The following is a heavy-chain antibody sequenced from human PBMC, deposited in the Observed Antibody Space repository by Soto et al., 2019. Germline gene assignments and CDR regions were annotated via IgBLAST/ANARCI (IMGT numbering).Heavy chain of an antibody. D-gene: IGHD3-3*01. J-gene: IGHJ5*02. CDR2: IKSKTDGEKT. Sequence: EVQLVESGGGLVKPGGSLTLSCAASGFTFSEAWMTWVRQTPGKGLEWVGRIKSKTDGEKTDYAAPVKGRFTISRDDSENMVFLHMNTLKIEDTGVYYCNTGGFRSEHDWLDPCGQGALVTVS. V-gene: IGHV3-15*01. CDR3: NTGGFRSEHDWLDP. CDR1: GFTFSEAW.